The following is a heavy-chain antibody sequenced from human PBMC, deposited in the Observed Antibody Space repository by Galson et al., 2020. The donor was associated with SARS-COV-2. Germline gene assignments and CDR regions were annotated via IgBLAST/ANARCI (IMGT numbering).Heavy chain of an antibody. J-gene: IGHJ6*03. D-gene: IGHD2-2*01. CDR1: GFTFSSYD. CDR2: IGTAGDT. V-gene: IGHV3-13*01. CDR3: ARGNTDIVVVPAARGRTYYYYYMDV. Sequence: GESLKISCAASGFTFSSYDMHWVRQATGKGLEWVSAIGTAGDTYYPGSVEGRFTISRENAKNSLYLQMNSLRAGDTAVYYCARGNTDIVVVPAARGRTYYYYYMDVWGKGTTVTVSS.